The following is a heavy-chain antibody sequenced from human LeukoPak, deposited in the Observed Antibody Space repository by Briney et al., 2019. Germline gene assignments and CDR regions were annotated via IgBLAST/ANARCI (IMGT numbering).Heavy chain of an antibody. CDR2: MNPNSGNT. V-gene: IGHV1-8*01. CDR1: GYTFTTYD. CDR3: ARVAGNCGGDCYRLVY. J-gene: IGHJ4*02. Sequence: ASVKVSFKSSGYTFTTYDINWVRQATGQGLEWMAWMNPNSGNTGYAQKFQGRVTMTRNTAKSTAYMELSSLRSEDTAVYYCARVAGNCGGDCYRLVYWGQGTLVTVSS. D-gene: IGHD2-21*01.